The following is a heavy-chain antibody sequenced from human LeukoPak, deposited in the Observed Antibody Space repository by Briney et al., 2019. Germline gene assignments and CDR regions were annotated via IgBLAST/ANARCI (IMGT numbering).Heavy chain of an antibody. J-gene: IGHJ6*02. CDR1: VGSISSYY. CDR2: IYYSGCT. Sequence: SETQSLTCTVSVGSISSYYWSWIRQPPGKGLEWIGYIYYSGCTNYNPSLKSRVTISVDTSKNQFSLKLSSVTAADTAVYYCARQSRRYCSGGSCYGYYYGMDVWGQGTTVTVSS. D-gene: IGHD2-15*01. CDR3: ARQSRRYCSGGSCYGYYYGMDV. V-gene: IGHV4-59*08.